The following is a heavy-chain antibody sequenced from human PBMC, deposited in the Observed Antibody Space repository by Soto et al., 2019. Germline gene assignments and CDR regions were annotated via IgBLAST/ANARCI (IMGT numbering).Heavy chain of an antibody. J-gene: IGHJ4*02. V-gene: IGHV3-30*18. CDR2: ISYDGSNK. CDR3: AKDYSSSWYGYFDY. D-gene: IGHD6-13*01. CDR1: GFTFSSYG. Sequence: QVQLVESGGGVVQPGRSLRLSCAASGFTFSSYGMHWVRQAPGKGLEWVAVISYDGSNKYYADSVKGRFTISRDNSKNTLYLQMNSLRAEDTAVYYCAKDYSSSWYGYFDYWGQGTLVTVSS.